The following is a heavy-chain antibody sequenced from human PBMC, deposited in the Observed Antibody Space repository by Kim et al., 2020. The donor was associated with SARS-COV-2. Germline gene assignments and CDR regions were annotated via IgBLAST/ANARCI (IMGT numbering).Heavy chain of an antibody. CDR3: ARDYGGNSGYFDY. D-gene: IGHD4-17*01. V-gene: IGHV1-69*04. Sequence: QKFQGRVTINADKSTSTAYMELSSLRSEETAVYYCARDYGGNSGYFDYWGQGTLVTVSS. J-gene: IGHJ4*02.